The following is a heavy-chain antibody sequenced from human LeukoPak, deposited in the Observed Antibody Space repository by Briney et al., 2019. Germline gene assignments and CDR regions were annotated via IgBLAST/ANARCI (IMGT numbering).Heavy chain of an antibody. CDR1: GMSITSRHY. CDR3: ARDFGETSLPNWFDP. V-gene: IGHV4-38-2*02. CDR2: TSHSDSP. D-gene: IGHD3-16*01. Sequence: PAETLSLTCSVSGMSITSRHYWGWIRQTPGKGLEWIGSTSHSDSPYYNPSPESRVTISLDTSRNLFSLKLTSVTAADTAVYFCARDFGETSLPNWFDPWGQGTLVIVSS. J-gene: IGHJ5*02.